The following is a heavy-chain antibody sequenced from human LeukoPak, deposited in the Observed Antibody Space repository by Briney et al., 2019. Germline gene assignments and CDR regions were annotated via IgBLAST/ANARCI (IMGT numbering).Heavy chain of an antibody. CDR3: ARLTGSPWY. CDR2: IYYSGST. Sequence: SPSETLSLTCTVSGGSISSSSYYWGWIRQPPGKGLEWIGSIYYSGSTYYNPSLKSRVTISVDTSKNQFSLKLSSVTAADTAVYYCARLTGSPWYWGQGTLVTVSS. CDR1: GGSISSSSYY. D-gene: IGHD7-27*01. V-gene: IGHV4-39*07. J-gene: IGHJ4*02.